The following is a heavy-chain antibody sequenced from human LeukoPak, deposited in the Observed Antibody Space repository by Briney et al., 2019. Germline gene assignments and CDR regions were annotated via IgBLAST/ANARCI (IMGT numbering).Heavy chain of an antibody. J-gene: IGHJ3*02. Sequence: PGGSLRLSCAASGFTFSNAWMSWVRQAPGKGLEWFGRIKSKTDGGTTDYDAHVKGRFNISRADSKKTVYLQMNSLKIEDTALYYCARGGFLEAFDIWGQGTMVTVSS. CDR3: ARGGFLEAFDI. CDR2: IKSKTDGGTT. D-gene: IGHD3-3*01. V-gene: IGHV3-15*01. CDR1: GFTFSNAW.